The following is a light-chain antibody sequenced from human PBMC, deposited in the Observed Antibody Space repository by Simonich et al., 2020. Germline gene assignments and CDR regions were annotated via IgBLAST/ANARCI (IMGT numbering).Light chain of an antibody. CDR1: ALPKQY. CDR3: QSADSSGTYVV. V-gene: IGLV3-25*03. Sequence: SYELTQPPSVSVSPGQTAGITCSGDALPKQYAYWYQQTPGQAPVLVIYKDSERPSGIPERFSGSSSGTTVTLTISGVQAEDEADYYCQSADSSGTYVVFGGGTKLTVL. J-gene: IGLJ2*01. CDR2: KDS.